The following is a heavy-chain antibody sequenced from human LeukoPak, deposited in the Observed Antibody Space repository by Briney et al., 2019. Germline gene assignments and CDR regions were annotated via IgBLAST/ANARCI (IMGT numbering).Heavy chain of an antibody. J-gene: IGHJ4*02. Sequence: GASVKVSCKASGYTFTSYGISWVRQAPGQGLEWMGWISAYNGNTNYARKLQGRVTMTTDTSTSTAYMELRSLRSDDTAVYYCARGAGGRRNYDILTGYYAVYYFDYWGQGTLVTVSS. D-gene: IGHD3-9*01. CDR1: GYTFTSYG. CDR2: ISAYNGNT. V-gene: IGHV1-18*01. CDR3: ARGAGGRRNYDILTGYYAVYYFDY.